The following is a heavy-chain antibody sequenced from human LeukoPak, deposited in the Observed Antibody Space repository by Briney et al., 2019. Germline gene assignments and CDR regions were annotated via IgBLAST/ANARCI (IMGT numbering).Heavy chain of an antibody. CDR1: GGSFSGYY. D-gene: IGHD2-15*01. CDR2: INHSGST. CDR3: ARARRGISVVVVAALAGPFDY. J-gene: IGHJ4*02. V-gene: IGHV4-34*01. Sequence: PSETLSLTCAVYGGSFSGYYWSWIRRPPGKGLEWIGEINHSGSTNYNPSLKSRVTISVDTSKNQFSLKLSSVTAADTAVYYCARARRGISVVVVAALAGPFDYWGQGTLVTVSS.